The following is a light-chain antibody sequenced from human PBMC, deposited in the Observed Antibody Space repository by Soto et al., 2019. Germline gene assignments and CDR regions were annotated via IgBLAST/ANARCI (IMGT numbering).Light chain of an antibody. CDR3: QQSYSTPLT. V-gene: IGKV1-39*01. CDR1: QNINIY. CDR2: AAS. Sequence: DIQMTQSPSSLSASVGDRVTITCWASQNINIYLSWFRQKPGKAPNLLIHAASTLQSGVPSRFSGTRSGTEFTLTISSLQPEDSATYYCQQSYSTPLTFGQGTRLEIK. J-gene: IGKJ5*01.